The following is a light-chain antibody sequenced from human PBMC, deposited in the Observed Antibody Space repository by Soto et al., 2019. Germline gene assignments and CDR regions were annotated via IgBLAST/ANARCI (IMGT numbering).Light chain of an antibody. CDR3: LQDYEYPA. J-gene: IGKJ4*01. CDR2: AAS. V-gene: IGKV1-6*01. Sequence: AIQMTQSPSSLSASVGDRVTITCRTSQGIRNDLGWYQQKPGKPPKLLIYAASNLQSGVPSRFSGSGSGTHFTLTISSLQPEDFATYYCLQDYEYPAFGGGTKVDIK. CDR1: QGIRND.